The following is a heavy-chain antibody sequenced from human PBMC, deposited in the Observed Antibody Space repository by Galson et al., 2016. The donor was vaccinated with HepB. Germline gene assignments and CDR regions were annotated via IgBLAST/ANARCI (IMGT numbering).Heavy chain of an antibody. D-gene: IGHD6-19*01. J-gene: IGHJ2*01. Sequence: SLRLSCAASGFTFSSYSMHWVRQAPGKGLEWVSSISNNSSYIYYADSVKGRFTISRDNAKNSLYLQMNSLRAEDTAVYYCASLFSAAVAGYWYFDLWGRGTLVTVSS. CDR1: GFTFSSYS. V-gene: IGHV3-21*01. CDR3: ASLFSAAVAGYWYFDL. CDR2: ISNNSSYI.